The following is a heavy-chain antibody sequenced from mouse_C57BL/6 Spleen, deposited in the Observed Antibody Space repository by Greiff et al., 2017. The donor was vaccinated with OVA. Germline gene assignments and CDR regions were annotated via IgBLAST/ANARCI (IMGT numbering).Heavy chain of an antibody. Sequence: QVQLQQPGAELVKPGASVKLSCKASGYTFTSYWMHWVKQRPGQGLEWLGMIHPNSGRTNYNEKFKSKATLTVDKSSSTAYMQLSTLTSEDSAVYYCARSPLTTVVAWPFDYWGQGTTLTVSS. CDR2: IHPNSGRT. CDR3: ARSPLTTVVAWPFDY. V-gene: IGHV1-64*01. CDR1: GYTFTSYW. D-gene: IGHD1-1*01. J-gene: IGHJ2*01.